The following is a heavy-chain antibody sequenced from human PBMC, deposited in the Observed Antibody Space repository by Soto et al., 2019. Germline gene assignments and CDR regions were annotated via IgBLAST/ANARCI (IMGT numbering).Heavy chain of an antibody. CDR1: GFTFSSYS. CDR3: ARAKPYSSSQDYYYGMDV. D-gene: IGHD6-6*01. Sequence: ESGGGLVKPGGSLRLSCAASGFTFSSYSMNWVRQAPGKGLEWVSSISSSSSYIYYADSVKGRFTISRDNAKNSLYLQMNSLGAEDTAVYYCARAKPYSSSQDYYYGMDVWGQGTTVTVSS. V-gene: IGHV3-21*01. CDR2: ISSSSSYI. J-gene: IGHJ6*02.